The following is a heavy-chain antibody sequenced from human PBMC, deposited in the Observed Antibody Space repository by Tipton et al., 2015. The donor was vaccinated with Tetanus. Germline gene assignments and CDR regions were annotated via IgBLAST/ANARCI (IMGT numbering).Heavy chain of an antibody. CDR2: VDYSGST. CDR3: ARLSIASTGTYGLTFYYGMDV. D-gene: IGHD6-13*01. J-gene: IGHJ6*02. V-gene: IGHV4-39*02. CDR1: SASISSSDFS. Sequence: TLSLTCTVSSASISSSDFSWGWIRQPPGRGLEWIGSVDYSGSTYYNPSLKSRVAISGDTSKNPFSLKLRSVTAADTAVYYCARLSIASTGTYGLTFYYGMDVWGPGTTVTVSS.